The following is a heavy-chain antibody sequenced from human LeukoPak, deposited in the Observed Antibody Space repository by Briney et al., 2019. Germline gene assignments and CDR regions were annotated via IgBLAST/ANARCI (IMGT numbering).Heavy chain of an antibody. Sequence: GGSLRLSCAASGFTFSTYEMNWVRQAPGKGLEWVSYISSSGTTIYYADSVKGRFTISRDNANNSLYLQMNSLRPEDTAVYYCARGRRGGTSGYYDYWGQGTLVTVSS. CDR2: ISSSGTTI. V-gene: IGHV3-48*03. D-gene: IGHD3-22*01. CDR1: GFTFSTYE. CDR3: ARGRRGGTSGYYDY. J-gene: IGHJ4*02.